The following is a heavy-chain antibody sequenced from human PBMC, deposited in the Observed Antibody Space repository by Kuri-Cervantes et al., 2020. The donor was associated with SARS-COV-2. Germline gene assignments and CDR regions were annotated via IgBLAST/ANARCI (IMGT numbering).Heavy chain of an antibody. D-gene: IGHD6-25*01. Sequence: GESLKISCTASGFTFGDYAMSWVRQAPGKGLEWVGFIRSKAYGGTTEYAASVKGRFTISRDDSKSIAYLQMNSLRTEDTALYYCAKAAAHHYYYYGMDVWGQGTTVTVSS. J-gene: IGHJ6*02. CDR1: GFTFGDYA. CDR3: AKAAAHHYYYYGMDV. CDR2: IRSKAYGGTT. V-gene: IGHV3-49*04.